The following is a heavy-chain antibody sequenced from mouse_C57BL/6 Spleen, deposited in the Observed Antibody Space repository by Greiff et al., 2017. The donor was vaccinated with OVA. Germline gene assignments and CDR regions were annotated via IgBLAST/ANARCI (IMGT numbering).Heavy chain of an antibody. CDR1: GYAFTNYL. Sequence: VQLQQSGAELVRPGTSVKVSCKASGYAFTNYLIEWVKHRPGQGLEWIGVINPGSGGTNYNEKFKGKATLTADKSSSTAYMQLSSLTSEDSAVYFCARLITTGGYWGQGTTLTVSS. CDR2: INPGSGGT. V-gene: IGHV1-54*01. J-gene: IGHJ2*01. D-gene: IGHD2-4*01. CDR3: ARLITTGGY.